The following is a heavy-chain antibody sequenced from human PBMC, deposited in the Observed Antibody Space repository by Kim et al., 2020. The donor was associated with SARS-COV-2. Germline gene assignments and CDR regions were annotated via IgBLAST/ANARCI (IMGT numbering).Heavy chain of an antibody. Sequence: GGSLRLSCAASGFTFSNHAMHWVRQTPGKGLEWVAVISYDGSNKYYANSVKGRFTISSDNSKNTLHLQMNSLSVEDTAVYYCVQDRYKRVGHLFDFWGRG. CDR1: GFTFSNHA. J-gene: IGHJ4*02. V-gene: IGHV3-30*18. CDR2: ISYDGSNK. CDR3: VQDRYKRVGHLFDF. D-gene: IGHD1-1*01.